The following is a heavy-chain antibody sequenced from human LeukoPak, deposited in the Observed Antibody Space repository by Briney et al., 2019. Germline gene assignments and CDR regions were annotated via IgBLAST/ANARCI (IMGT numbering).Heavy chain of an antibody. D-gene: IGHD1-26*01. J-gene: IGHJ4*02. CDR2: IYHSGST. Sequence: SETLSLTCTVSGYSISSGYYWGWIRQPPGKGLEWIGSIYHSGSTYYNPSLKSRVTISVDTSKNQFSLKLSSVTAADTAVYYCSGVGATIYYWGQGTLVTVSS. CDR1: GYSISSGYY. CDR3: SGVGATIYY. V-gene: IGHV4-38-2*02.